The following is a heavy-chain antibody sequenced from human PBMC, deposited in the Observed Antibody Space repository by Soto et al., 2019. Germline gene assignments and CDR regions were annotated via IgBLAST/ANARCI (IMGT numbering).Heavy chain of an antibody. J-gene: IGHJ4*02. Sequence: QVQLQESGPGLVKPSQTLSLTCTVSGASISSGDTYWSWIRQPPGKGLGWIGFIYYSGSTYYNPSLKSRITISVDTSKDPFSRKVSSVTAADTAVYYCARDNSGDRVNFDFWGQGTLVTVSS. CDR1: GASISSGDTY. D-gene: IGHD7-27*01. CDR2: IYYSGST. V-gene: IGHV4-30-4*01. CDR3: ARDNSGDRVNFDF.